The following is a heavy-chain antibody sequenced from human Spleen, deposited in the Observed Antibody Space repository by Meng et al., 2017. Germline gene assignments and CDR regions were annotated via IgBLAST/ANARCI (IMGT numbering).Heavy chain of an antibody. Sequence: ASVKVSCKASGYTFTDYYMHWVRQAPGQGLEWMGYINPNSGGTISAQKFQGRVTMTRDTSISTAYMELSSLRSEDTAVYYCARDFSSSGLDAFDIWGQGTMVTVSS. D-gene: IGHD6-13*01. CDR3: ARDFSSSGLDAFDI. V-gene: IGHV1-2*02. J-gene: IGHJ3*02. CDR2: INPNSGGT. CDR1: GYTFTDYY.